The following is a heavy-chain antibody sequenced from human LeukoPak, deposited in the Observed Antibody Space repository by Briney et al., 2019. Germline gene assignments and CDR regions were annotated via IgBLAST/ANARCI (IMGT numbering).Heavy chain of an antibody. D-gene: IGHD4-17*01. V-gene: IGHV3-74*01. CDR2: INSDGSST. CDR3: ARPLLTTVTKHVHYYYYYMDV. CDR1: GFTFSSYW. J-gene: IGHJ6*03. Sequence: HPGGSLRLSCAASGFTFSSYWMDWVRQAPGNGLVWDSRINSDGSSTSYADSVKGRFTISRDNAKNTLYLQMNSLRAEDTAVYYCARPLLTTVTKHVHYYYYYMDVWGKGTTVTVSS.